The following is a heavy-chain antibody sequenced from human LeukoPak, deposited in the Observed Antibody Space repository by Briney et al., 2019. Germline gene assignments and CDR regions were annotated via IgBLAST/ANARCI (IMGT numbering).Heavy chain of an antibody. Sequence: PGGSLRLSCAASGFTVSSNFMSWVRQAPGKGLEWVSVIYSGGSSYYADSVKGRFTISRDISKNTLYLQMNSLRAEDTAVYYCARGSRGSEFDYWGQGTLVTVSS. J-gene: IGHJ4*02. CDR3: ARGSRGSEFDY. CDR2: IYSGGSS. V-gene: IGHV3-53*01. D-gene: IGHD2-15*01. CDR1: GFTVSSNF.